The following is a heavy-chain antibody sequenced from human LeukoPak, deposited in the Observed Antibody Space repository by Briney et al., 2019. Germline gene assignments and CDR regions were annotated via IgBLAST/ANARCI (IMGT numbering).Heavy chain of an antibody. V-gene: IGHV3-30*02. Sequence: GGSLRLSCAASGFTFNNFGMHWLRQAPGKGLEWVALVRSGGTDKYYADSVKGRFTISRDNSKNMVYLQMNSLRVEDTAVYYCAKDRDDYGDDCWGQGILVTVST. D-gene: IGHD4-17*01. CDR1: GFTFNNFG. CDR3: AKDRDDYGDDC. CDR2: VRSGGTDK. J-gene: IGHJ4*02.